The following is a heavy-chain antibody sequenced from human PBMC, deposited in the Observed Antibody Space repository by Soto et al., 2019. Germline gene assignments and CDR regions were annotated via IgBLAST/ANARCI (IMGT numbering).Heavy chain of an antibody. J-gene: IGHJ4*02. V-gene: IGHV3-11*06. CDR2: ISSSSSYT. CDR1: GFTFSDYY. CDR3: ARMVTVAGTYYFDY. Sequence: QVQLVESGGGLVKPGGSLRLSCAASGFTFSDYYMSWIRQAPGKGLEWVSYISSSSSYTNYADSVKGRFTISRDNAKXSLYLQMNSLRAEDTAVYYCARMVTVAGTYYFDYWGQGTLVTVSS. D-gene: IGHD6-19*01.